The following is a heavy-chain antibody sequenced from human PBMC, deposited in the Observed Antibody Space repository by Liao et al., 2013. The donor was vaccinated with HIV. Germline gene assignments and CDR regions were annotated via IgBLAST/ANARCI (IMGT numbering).Heavy chain of an antibody. Sequence: QVQLQESGPGLVRPSETLSLTCTVSGASISRDYWSWIRQSPGKGLEWIGYIQSSGGTDYNPSLKSRITISRDTAKNQFSLKLTSVTAADTAVYYCARGYGPAAGDDWGQGTRRSPSPQ. D-gene: IGHD6-13*01. J-gene: IGHJ4*02. V-gene: IGHV4-59*01. CDR3: ARGYGPAAGDD. CDR1: GASISRDY. CDR2: IQSSGGT.